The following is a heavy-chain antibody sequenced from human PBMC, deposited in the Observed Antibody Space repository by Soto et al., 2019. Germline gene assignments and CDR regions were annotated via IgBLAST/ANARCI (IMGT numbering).Heavy chain of an antibody. CDR3: ARRWGSAADY. CDR1: GVSLSSSSYY. J-gene: IGHJ4*02. Sequence: SETLSLTCTVSGVSLSSSSYYWGWIRQPPGKGLEWIGNIFYSGNTYYNPSLKSRVTISVDTSKNQFSLKLSSVTAADTAVYYCARRWGSAADYWGQGTLVTVSS. V-gene: IGHV4-39*07. D-gene: IGHD2-15*01. CDR2: IFYSGNT.